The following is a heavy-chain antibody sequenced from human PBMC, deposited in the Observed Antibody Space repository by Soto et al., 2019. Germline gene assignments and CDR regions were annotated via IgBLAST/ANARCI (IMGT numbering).Heavy chain of an antibody. CDR3: ARDLGYCSSTSCYGSFDY. CDR2: INSDGSSK. V-gene: IGHV3-74*01. D-gene: IGHD2-2*01. J-gene: IGHJ4*02. Sequence: PGGSLRLPCVGSGFTFSTYWVGWVRQVPGTGLVWVASINSDGSSKSYADSVKGRFTISRDNAKNTLYLQMNSLRAEDTAVYYCARDLGYCSSTSCYGSFDYWGQGTLVTVSS. CDR1: GFTFSTYW.